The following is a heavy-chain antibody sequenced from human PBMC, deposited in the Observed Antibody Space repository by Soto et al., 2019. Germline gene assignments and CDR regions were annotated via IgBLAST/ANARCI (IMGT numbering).Heavy chain of an antibody. Sequence: PGGSLRLSCAASGFTFSSYWMHWVRQAPGKGLVWVSRINSDGSSTSYADSVKGRFTISRDNAKNTLYLQMNSLRAEDTAVYYCATSPIGEDWFDPWGQGTLVTVSS. CDR3: ATSPIGEDWFDP. CDR2: INSDGSST. V-gene: IGHV3-74*01. J-gene: IGHJ5*02. D-gene: IGHD3-10*01. CDR1: GFTFSSYW.